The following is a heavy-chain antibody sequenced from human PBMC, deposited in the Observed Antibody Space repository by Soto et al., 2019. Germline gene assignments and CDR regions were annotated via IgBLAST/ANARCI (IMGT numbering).Heavy chain of an antibody. D-gene: IGHD1-26*01. CDR3: GRDGVGSTPLGWFDP. Sequence: QVQLVQSGAEVKKPGASVKVSCKASGYTFIGYHIHWVRQATGQGLEWMGRINPRSGDTTYAQKFQGRLTMTRDTSISTAYRELSSLRSDDTAVYYCGRDGVGSTPLGWFDPWGQGSLVTVSS. V-gene: IGHV1-2*06. CDR1: GYTFIGYH. CDR2: INPRSGDT. J-gene: IGHJ5*02.